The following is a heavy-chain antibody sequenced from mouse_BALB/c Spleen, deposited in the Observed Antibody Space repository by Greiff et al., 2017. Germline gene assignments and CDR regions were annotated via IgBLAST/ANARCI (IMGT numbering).Heavy chain of an antibody. CDR3: AREVIYYDYDDAMDY. CDR2: INPSTGYT. Sequence: QVQLQQSGAELAKPGASVKMSCKASGYTFTSYWMHWVKQRPGQGLEWIGYINPSTGYTEYNQKFKDKATLTADKSSSTAYMQLSSLTSEDSAVYYCAREVIYYDYDDAMDYWGQGTSVTVSS. V-gene: IGHV1-7*01. D-gene: IGHD2-4*01. J-gene: IGHJ4*01. CDR1: GYTFTSYW.